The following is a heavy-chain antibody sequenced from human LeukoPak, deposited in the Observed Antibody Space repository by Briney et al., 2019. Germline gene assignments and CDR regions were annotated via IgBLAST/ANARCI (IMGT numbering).Heavy chain of an antibody. CDR3: AKDLPADSSGYDY. Sequence: GRSLRLSCAASGFTFSSYGMHWVRQAPGKGLEWVAVIWYDGSNKYYADSVKGRFTISRDNSKNTLYLQMNSLRAEDTAVYYCAKDLPADSSGYDYWGQGTLVTVSS. CDR2: IWYDGSNK. J-gene: IGHJ4*02. D-gene: IGHD3-22*01. V-gene: IGHV3-33*06. CDR1: GFTFSSYG.